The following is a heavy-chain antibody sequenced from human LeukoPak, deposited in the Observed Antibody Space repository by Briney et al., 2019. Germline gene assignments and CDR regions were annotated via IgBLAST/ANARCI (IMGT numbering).Heavy chain of an antibody. CDR2: ICYSGST. V-gene: IGHV4-59*01. CDR3: ARVYKSSDFWSGYYNDYYYYGMDV. J-gene: IGHJ6*02. D-gene: IGHD3-3*01. Sequence: SETLSLTCTVSGVSISSYYWSWIRQPPGKGLEWIGYICYSGSTNYNPSLKSRVTISVDTSKNQFSLKLSSVTAADTAVYYCARVYKSSDFWSGYYNDYYYYGMDVWGQGTTVTVSS. CDR1: GVSISSYY.